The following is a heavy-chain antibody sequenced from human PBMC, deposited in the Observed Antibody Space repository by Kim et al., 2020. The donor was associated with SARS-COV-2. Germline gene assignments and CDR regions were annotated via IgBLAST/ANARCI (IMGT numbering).Heavy chain of an antibody. Sequence: GGSLRLSCAASGFTFSSYSMNWVRQAPGKGLEWVSSISSSSSYIYYADSVKGRFTISRDNAKNSLYLQMNSLRAEDTAVYYCARGSRKFHPEELALGGDYWGQGTLVTVSS. CDR2: ISSSSSYI. CDR1: GFTFSSYS. V-gene: IGHV3-21*01. CDR3: ARGSRKFHPEELALGGDY. D-gene: IGHD1-1*01. J-gene: IGHJ4*02.